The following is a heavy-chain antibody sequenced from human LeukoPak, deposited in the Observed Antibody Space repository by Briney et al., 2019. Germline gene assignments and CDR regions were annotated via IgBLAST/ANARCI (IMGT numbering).Heavy chain of an antibody. D-gene: IGHD2/OR15-2a*01. Sequence: SVTVSCKASGGTFDRYAISWVRQAPGQGLEWMGGIAPIFVTPNYAQNFQGRVTITTDESTSTAYMELSSLRSDDTAVYYCAIHFRINHYYFYFMDVWGTGTTVTVSS. V-gene: IGHV1-69*05. J-gene: IGHJ6*03. CDR2: IAPIFVTP. CDR3: AIHFRINHYYFYFMDV. CDR1: GGTFDRYA.